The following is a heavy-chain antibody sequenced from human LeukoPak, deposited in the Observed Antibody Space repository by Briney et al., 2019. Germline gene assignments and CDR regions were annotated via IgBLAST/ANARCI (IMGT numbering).Heavy chain of an antibody. V-gene: IGHV3-23*01. CDR2: ISGSGGST. J-gene: IGHJ6*03. Sequence: GGSLRLSCAASGFTFSSYAMSWVRQAPGKGLEWVSAISGSGGSTYYADSVKGRFTISGDNSKNTLYLQMNSLRAEDTAVYYCAKWATYTHINSYYGSGLIPYMDVWGKGTTVTVSS. CDR3: AKWATYTHINSYYGSGLIPYMDV. D-gene: IGHD3-10*01. CDR1: GFTFSSYA.